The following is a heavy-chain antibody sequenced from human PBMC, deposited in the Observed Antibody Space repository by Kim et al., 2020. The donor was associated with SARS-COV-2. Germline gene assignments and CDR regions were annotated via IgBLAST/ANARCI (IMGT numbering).Heavy chain of an antibody. D-gene: IGHD1-1*01. J-gene: IGHJ4*02. CDR1: GGSFSGYY. CDR2: INHSGST. V-gene: IGHV4-34*01. Sequence: SETLSLTCAVYGGSFSGYYWSWIRQPPGKGLEWIGEINHSGSTNYNPSLKSRVTISVYTSKNQFSLKLSSVTAADTAVYSCARGYSPPQVERPVVSTLDYWGQGTLVTVSS. CDR3: ARGYSPPQVERPVVSTLDY.